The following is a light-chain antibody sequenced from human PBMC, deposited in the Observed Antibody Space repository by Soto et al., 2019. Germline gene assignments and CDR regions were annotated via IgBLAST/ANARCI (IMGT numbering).Light chain of an antibody. CDR2: GAS. CDR1: QSVSSN. J-gene: IGKJ5*01. Sequence: ETVMTQSPATLSVSPGERVTLSCRASQSVSSNLAWYQQKPGQAPRLLIFGASTRATGIPARFSGSGSGTEFTLSISSLQSEDFAIYYCQQYNNWPPITFGQGTRLEIK. CDR3: QQYNNWPPIT. V-gene: IGKV3D-15*01.